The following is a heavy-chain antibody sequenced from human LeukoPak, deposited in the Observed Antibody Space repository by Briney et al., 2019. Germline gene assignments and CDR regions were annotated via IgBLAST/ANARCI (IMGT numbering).Heavy chain of an antibody. CDR3: ARGPARDYYDSSGYSGEYFQH. CDR2: XYTSGST. V-gene: IGHV4-4*07. D-gene: IGHD3-22*01. Sequence: RXYTSGSTNYNPSLKSRVTMSVDTSKNQFSLKLSSVTAADTAVYYCARGPARDYYDSSGYSGEYFQHWGQGTLVTVSS. J-gene: IGHJ1*01.